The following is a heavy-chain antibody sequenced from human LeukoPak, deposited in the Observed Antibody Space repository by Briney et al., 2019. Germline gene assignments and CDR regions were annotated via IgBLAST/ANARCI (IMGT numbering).Heavy chain of an antibody. D-gene: IGHD6-19*01. CDR1: GGSFSGYY. CDR3: RGGSGWYRHYDGMDV. Sequence: SETLSLTCAVYGGSFSGYYWSWIRQPPGKGLEWIGEINHSGSTNYNPSLKSRVTISVDTSKNQFSLKLSSVTAADTAVYYCRGGSGWYRHYDGMDVWGQGTTVTVSS. CDR2: INHSGST. V-gene: IGHV4-34*01. J-gene: IGHJ6*02.